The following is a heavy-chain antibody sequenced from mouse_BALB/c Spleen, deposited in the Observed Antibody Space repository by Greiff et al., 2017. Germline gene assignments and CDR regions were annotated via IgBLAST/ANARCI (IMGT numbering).Heavy chain of an antibody. CDR2: IWAGGST. J-gene: IGHJ4*01. CDR3: ASLYDYDGAYAMDY. Sequence: QVHVKQSGPGLVAPSQSLSITCTVSGFSLTSYGVHWVRQPPGKGLEWLGVIWAGGSTNYNSALMSRLSISKDNSKSQVFLKMNSLQTDDTAMYYCASLYDYDGAYAMDYWGQGTSVTVSS. D-gene: IGHD2-4*01. CDR1: GFSLTSYG. V-gene: IGHV2-9*02.